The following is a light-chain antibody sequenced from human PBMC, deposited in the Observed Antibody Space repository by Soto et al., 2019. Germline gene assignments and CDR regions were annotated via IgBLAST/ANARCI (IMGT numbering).Light chain of an antibody. CDR2: KVS. V-gene: IGKV2-30*01. J-gene: IGKJ2*01. CDR3: MQGTHWPPYT. CDR1: QSLAYSDGNTY. Sequence: DVVMTQSPLSLPVTLGQPASISCRSSQSLAYSDGNTYLNWFQQRPGQSPRRLIYKVSNRASGVPHRFSGSGSGTDFTLKISRVEAEDVGVYYCMQGTHWPPYTFGQGTKLEIK.